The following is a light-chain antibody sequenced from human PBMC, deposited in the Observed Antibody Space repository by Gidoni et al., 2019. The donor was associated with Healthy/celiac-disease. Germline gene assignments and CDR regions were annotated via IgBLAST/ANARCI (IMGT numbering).Light chain of an antibody. CDR1: QSISSY. CDR3: QQSYSTPRT. J-gene: IGKJ3*01. CDR2: AAS. V-gene: IGKV1-39*01. Sequence: DLQMTQSPSSLSASVGDRVTITCRASQSISSYLNWYQQKPGKAPKLLIYAASSLQSGVPSRFSGSGSGTDFTLTISSLQPEDFATYYCQQSYSTPRTFGPXTKVDIK.